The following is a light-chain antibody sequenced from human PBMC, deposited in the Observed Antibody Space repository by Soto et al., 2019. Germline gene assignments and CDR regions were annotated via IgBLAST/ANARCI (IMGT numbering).Light chain of an antibody. CDR2: EVT. Sequence: QSALTQPPSASGSPGQSVTISCTGTSYDVGGYNFVSWYQQHPGKAPKLMIYEVTKRPSGVPDRFSGSKSGNTASLTVSGLQAEYEAYYYCSSFAGSNNVVFGGGTKLTVL. V-gene: IGLV2-8*01. CDR1: SYDVGGYNF. CDR3: SSFAGSNNVV. J-gene: IGLJ2*01.